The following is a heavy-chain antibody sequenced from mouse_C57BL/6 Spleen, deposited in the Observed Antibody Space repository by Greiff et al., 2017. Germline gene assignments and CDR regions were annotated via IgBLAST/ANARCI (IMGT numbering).Heavy chain of an antibody. J-gene: IGHJ3*01. CDR2: IRSKSNNYAT. CDR1: GFSFNTYA. Sequence: EVQLQESGGGLVQPKGSLKLSCAASGFSFNTYAMNWVRQAPGKGLEWVARIRSKSNNYATYYADSVKDRFTISRDDSESMLYLQMNNLKTDETAMYYCVTNYYGSSYGFAYWGQGTLVTVSA. D-gene: IGHD1-1*01. V-gene: IGHV10-1*01. CDR3: VTNYYGSSYGFAY.